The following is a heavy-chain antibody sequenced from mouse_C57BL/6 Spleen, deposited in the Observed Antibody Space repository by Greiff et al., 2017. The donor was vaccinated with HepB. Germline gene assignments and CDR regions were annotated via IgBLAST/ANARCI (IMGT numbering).Heavy chain of an antibody. D-gene: IGHD2-5*01. V-gene: IGHV1-50*01. Sequence: QVQLQQSGAELVKPGASVKLSCKASGYTFTSYWMQWVKQRPGQGLEWIGEIDPSDSYTNYNQKFKGKATLTVDTSSSTAYMQLSSLTSEDSAVYYCARGYSNPPYFDYWGQGTTLTVSS. CDR3: ARGYSNPPYFDY. J-gene: IGHJ2*01. CDR2: IDPSDSYT. CDR1: GYTFTSYW.